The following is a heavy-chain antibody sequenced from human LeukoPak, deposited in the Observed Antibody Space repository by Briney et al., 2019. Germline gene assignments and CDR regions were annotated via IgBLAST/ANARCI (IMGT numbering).Heavy chain of an antibody. Sequence: GGSLRLSCAASGFTFNSYWMHWVRQAPGKGLVWVSRINSDGSSTSYADSVKGRFTISRDNSENTLYLQMNSLRAEDTAVYYCAKDPVVVAATPGYFDYWGQGTLVTVSS. D-gene: IGHD2-15*01. CDR1: GFTFNSYW. CDR3: AKDPVVVAATPGYFDY. J-gene: IGHJ4*02. V-gene: IGHV3-74*01. CDR2: INSDGSST.